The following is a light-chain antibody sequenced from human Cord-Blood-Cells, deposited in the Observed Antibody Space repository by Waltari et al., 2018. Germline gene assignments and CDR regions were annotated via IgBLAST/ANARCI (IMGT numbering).Light chain of an antibody. Sequence: EIVMTQSPATLSVSPGERATLPCRASQSVSIHLTWYQQKPGQAPRLLIYGASTSATGIPARFSGSGSGTEFTLTISSLQSEDFAVYYCQQYNNWWTFGQGTKVEIK. CDR3: QQYNNWWT. CDR2: GAS. CDR1: QSVSIH. V-gene: IGKV3-15*01. J-gene: IGKJ1*01.